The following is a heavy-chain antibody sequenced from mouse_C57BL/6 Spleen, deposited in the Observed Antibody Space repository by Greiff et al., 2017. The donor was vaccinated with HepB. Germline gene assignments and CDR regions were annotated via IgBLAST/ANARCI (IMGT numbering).Heavy chain of an antibody. CDR2: IRSKSNNYAT. CDR1: GFSFNTYA. Sequence: EAGGGLVQPKGSLKLSCAASGFSFNTYAMNWVRQAPGKGLEWVARIRSKSNNYATYYADSVKDRFTISRDDSESMLYLQMNNLKTEDTAMYYCVRDPKGYAMDYWGQGTSVTVSS. CDR3: VRDPKGYAMDY. V-gene: IGHV10-1*01. J-gene: IGHJ4*01.